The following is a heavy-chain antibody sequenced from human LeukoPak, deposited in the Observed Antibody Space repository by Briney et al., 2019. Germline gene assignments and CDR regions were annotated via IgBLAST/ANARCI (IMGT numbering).Heavy chain of an antibody. D-gene: IGHD3-3*01. CDR3: VGSRFLEWLFNLDY. V-gene: IGHV3-9*01. J-gene: IGHJ4*02. Sequence: GRSLRLSCAASGFTFDDYDMHWVRQAPGKGLEWVSGISWNSGSIGYADSVKGRFTISRDNAKNSLYLQMNSLRAEDTALYYCVGSRFLEWLFNLDYWGQGTLVTVSS. CDR2: ISWNSGSI. CDR1: GFTFDDYD.